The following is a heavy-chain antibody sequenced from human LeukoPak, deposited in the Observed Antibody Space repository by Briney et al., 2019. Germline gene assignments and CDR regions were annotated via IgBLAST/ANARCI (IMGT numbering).Heavy chain of an antibody. V-gene: IGHV3-23*01. CDR3: EKGSSGARPYFFDY. CDR1: GFTFTSSV. Sequence: GGSLRSSCAASGFTFTSSVMSWVRQAPGKGLEWVSAITGGSDSTYYADSVKGRFTISRDNSKNTLYVQMNRVRAEDTAVYYCEKGSSGARPYFFDYWGQGTLITVSS. CDR2: ITGGSDST. J-gene: IGHJ4*02.